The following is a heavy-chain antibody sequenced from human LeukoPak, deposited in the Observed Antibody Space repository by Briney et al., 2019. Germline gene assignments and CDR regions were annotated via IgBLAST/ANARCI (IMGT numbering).Heavy chain of an antibody. D-gene: IGHD3-3*01. V-gene: IGHV1-69*05. Sequence: SVKVSCKASGGTFSSHAISWVRQAPGQGLEWMGRIIPIFGTANYAQKFQGRVTITTDESTSTAYMELSSLRSEDTAVYYCARSEDYDFWSGRQYNWFDPWGQGTLVTVSS. CDR1: GGTFSSHA. J-gene: IGHJ5*02. CDR2: IIPIFGTA. CDR3: ARSEDYDFWSGRQYNWFDP.